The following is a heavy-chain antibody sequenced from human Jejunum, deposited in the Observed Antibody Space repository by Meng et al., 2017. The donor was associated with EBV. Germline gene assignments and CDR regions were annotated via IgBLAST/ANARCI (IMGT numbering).Heavy chain of an antibody. CDR1: GGTFSRYA. CDR3: AREGPRTYYFDY. J-gene: IGHJ4*02. D-gene: IGHD1-1*01. Sequence: QVQLVPSGAEVKKPGSSGKGSCKASGGTFSRYAVNWVRQAPGQGLEWMGIINVSGGDTKYAQKFRGRVTMTRDTSTSTVYMELSSLRSEDTTVYYCAREGPRTYYFDYWGQGTLVTVSS. V-gene: IGHV1-46*01. CDR2: INVSGGDT.